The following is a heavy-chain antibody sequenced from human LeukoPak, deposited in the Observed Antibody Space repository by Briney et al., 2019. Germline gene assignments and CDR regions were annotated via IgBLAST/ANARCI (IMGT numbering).Heavy chain of an antibody. D-gene: IGHD3-3*01. CDR3: ARDLSSYYDFWSGPGKTYYFDY. CDR2: IKQDGSEK. V-gene: IGHV3-7*01. J-gene: IGHJ4*02. Sequence: GGSLRLSCAASGFTFSSYWMSWVRQAPGKGLEWVANIKQDGSEKYYVDSVKGRFTISRDNAKNSLYLQMNSLRAEDTAVYYCARDLSSYYDFWSGPGKTYYFDYWGQGTLVTVSS. CDR1: GFTFSSYW.